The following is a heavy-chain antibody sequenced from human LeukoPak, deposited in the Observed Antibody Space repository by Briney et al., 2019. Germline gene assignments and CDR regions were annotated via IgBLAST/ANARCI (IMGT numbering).Heavy chain of an antibody. Sequence: PSETLSLTCAVYGGSFSGYYWSWIRQPPGKGLEWTGEINHSGSTNYNPSLKSRVTISVDTSKNQFSLKLSSVTAADTAVYYCARGSNFWSGYYRGYYYYMDVWGKGTTVTVSS. V-gene: IGHV4-34*01. CDR2: INHSGST. J-gene: IGHJ6*03. CDR3: ARGSNFWSGYYRGYYYYMDV. D-gene: IGHD3-3*01. CDR1: GGSFSGYY.